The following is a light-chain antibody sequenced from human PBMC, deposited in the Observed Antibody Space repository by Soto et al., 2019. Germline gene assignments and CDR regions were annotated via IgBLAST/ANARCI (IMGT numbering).Light chain of an antibody. Sequence: IQMPPSPSSLSASVGDRVCITCRANQTIRNFLQWYQQKPGKVPKFLIYAESSFVDGVPSRFGDSVSGAYFSLTITSLHTHDFATYYSYHGYSMPYTFGLGT. CDR1: QTIRNF. CDR3: YHGYSMPYT. CDR2: AES. V-gene: IGKV1-39*01. J-gene: IGKJ2*01.